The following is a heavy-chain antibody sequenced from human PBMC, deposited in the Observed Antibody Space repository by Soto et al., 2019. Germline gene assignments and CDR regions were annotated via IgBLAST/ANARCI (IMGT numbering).Heavy chain of an antibody. CDR2: IYYSGST. V-gene: IGHV4-31*03. Sequence: SETLSLTCTVSGGSISSEGYYWSWFRQLPGKGLEWIGDIYYSGSTYYNPSHKSRRTISGDASKNHFSLKLGSVTAADTALYYCARGRGYSYGPYYFDFWGQGTLVTVSS. CDR3: ARGRGYSYGPYYFDF. J-gene: IGHJ4*02. CDR1: GGSISSEGYY. D-gene: IGHD5-18*01.